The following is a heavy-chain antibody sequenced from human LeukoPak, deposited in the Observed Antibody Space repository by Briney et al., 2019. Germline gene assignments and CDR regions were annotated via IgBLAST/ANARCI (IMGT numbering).Heavy chain of an antibody. D-gene: IGHD3-22*01. CDR2: ISYDGSNK. CDR3: ARDAYYYDSSGYYGMGYFDY. CDR1: GFTFSSYA. J-gene: IGHJ4*02. Sequence: PGGSLRLSCAASGFTFSSYAVHWVRQAPGKGLEWVAVISYDGSNKYYADSVKGRFTISRDNSKNTLYLQMNSLRAEDTAVYYCARDAYYYDSSGYYGMGYFDYWGQGTLVTVSS. V-gene: IGHV3-30*04.